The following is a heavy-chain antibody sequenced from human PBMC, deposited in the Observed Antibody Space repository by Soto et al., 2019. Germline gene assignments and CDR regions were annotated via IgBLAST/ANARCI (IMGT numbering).Heavy chain of an antibody. V-gene: IGHV1-18*01. Sequence: ASVKVSCKASGYIFSSFYINWVRQAPGQGLEWMGWTSGYSGNSKYAQKFQGRVTMTTDTSTNTGYMEMRSLTSDDTAVYYCARDIFGHVDAFGLWGQGTMVTVSS. D-gene: IGHD3-3*02. CDR1: GYIFSSFY. J-gene: IGHJ3*01. CDR3: ARDIFGHVDAFGL. CDR2: TSGYSGNS.